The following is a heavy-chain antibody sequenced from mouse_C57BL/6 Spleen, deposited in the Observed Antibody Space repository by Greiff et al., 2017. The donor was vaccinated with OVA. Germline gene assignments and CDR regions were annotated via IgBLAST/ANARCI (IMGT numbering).Heavy chain of an antibody. J-gene: IGHJ1*03. V-gene: IGHV6-3*01. CDR3: TAIYYDYDEYFDV. CDR1: GFTFSNYW. Sequence: EVKVEESGGGLVQPGGSMKLSCVASGFTFSNYWMNWVRQSPEKGLEWVAQIRLKSDNYATHYAESVKGRFTISRDDSKSSVYLQMNNLRDEDTGMYYCTAIYYDYDEYFDVWGTGTTVTVSS. D-gene: IGHD2-4*01. CDR2: IRLKSDNYAT.